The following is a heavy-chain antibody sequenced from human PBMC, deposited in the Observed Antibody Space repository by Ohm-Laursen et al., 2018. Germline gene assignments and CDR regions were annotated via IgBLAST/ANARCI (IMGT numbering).Heavy chain of an antibody. D-gene: IGHD6-19*01. CDR2: ISSPGGLT. V-gene: IGHV3-23*01. Sequence: SLRLSCAASGFTFRNYAMSWVRQTPGKGLEWVSSISSPGGLTYYADSVKGRFTISGDDSKSTLSLQMNSLRAEDTAVYYCAKSMGRSGDGVDYWGQGTLVTVSS. CDR1: GFTFRNYA. CDR3: AKSMGRSGDGVDY. J-gene: IGHJ4*02.